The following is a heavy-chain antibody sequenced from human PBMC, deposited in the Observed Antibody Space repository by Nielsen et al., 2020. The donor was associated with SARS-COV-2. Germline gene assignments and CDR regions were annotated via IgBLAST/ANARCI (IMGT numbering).Heavy chain of an antibody. CDR2: TYYRSKWYN. D-gene: IGHD4-17*01. CDR3: ARARGAYGDYYYYYYTDV. V-gene: IGHV6-1*01. J-gene: IGHJ6*03. Sequence: WIRQSPSRGLEWLGRTYYRSKWYNDYAVSVKSRITINPDTSKNQFSLHLNSVTPEDTAVYYCARARGAYGDYYYYYYTDVWAKGLRSPSP.